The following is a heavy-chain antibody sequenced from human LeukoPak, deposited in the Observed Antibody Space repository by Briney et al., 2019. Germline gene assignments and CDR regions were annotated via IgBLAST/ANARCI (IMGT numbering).Heavy chain of an antibody. CDR1: GYAFTGYY. Sequence: ASVKVSCKASGYAFTGYYIHWVRQAPGQGLEWMGWINPNSGGTNYAQKFQGRVTMTRDTSISTAYMELSRLRSDDTAVYYCAAAATIGYYYYGMDVWGQGTTVTVSS. CDR3: AAAATIGYYYYGMDV. J-gene: IGHJ6*02. V-gene: IGHV1-2*02. D-gene: IGHD2-15*01. CDR2: INPNSGGT.